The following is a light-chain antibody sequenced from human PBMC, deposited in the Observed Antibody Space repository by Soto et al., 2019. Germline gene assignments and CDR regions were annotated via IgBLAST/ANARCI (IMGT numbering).Light chain of an antibody. V-gene: IGKV3-15*01. Sequence: EIILTQSPATLSVSAGEIATLSVRASQSVSIRLAWYRRKPGQGPRLLIYDASTRATGIAARISGSGSGTEFTLTISSLQSEDFAIYYCQQYTFWPPITFGQGTRLEIK. CDR2: DAS. CDR3: QQYTFWPPIT. J-gene: IGKJ5*01. CDR1: QSVSIR.